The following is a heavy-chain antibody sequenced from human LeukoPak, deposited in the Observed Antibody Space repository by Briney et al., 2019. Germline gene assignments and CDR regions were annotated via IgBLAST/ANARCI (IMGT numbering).Heavy chain of an antibody. CDR2: IYHTGPT. CDR1: GGSFSDYS. CDR3: ARVLIWFGQLQNWFDP. V-gene: IGHV4-34*01. D-gene: IGHD3-10*01. Sequence: SETLSLTCAVYGGSFSDYSWSWVRQPPGKGLEWIGSIYHTGPTYYNPSLKSRVTISVDTSKNQFSLKLSSVTAADTAVYYCARVLIWFGQLQNWFDPWGPGTLVTVSS. J-gene: IGHJ5*02.